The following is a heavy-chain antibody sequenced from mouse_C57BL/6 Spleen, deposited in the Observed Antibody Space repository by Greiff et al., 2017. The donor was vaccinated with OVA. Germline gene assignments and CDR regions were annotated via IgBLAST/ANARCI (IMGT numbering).Heavy chain of an antibody. CDR1: GYTFTSYW. CDR3: AGGGNSYSSWFAY. V-gene: IGHV1-55*01. Sequence: QVQLKQPGAELVKPGASVKMSCKASGYTFTSYWITWVKQRPGQGLEWIGDIYPGSGSTNYNEKFKSKATLTVDTSSSTAYMQLSSLTSEDSAVYYCAGGGNSYSSWFAYWGQGTLVTVSA. J-gene: IGHJ3*01. D-gene: IGHD2-1*01. CDR2: IYPGSGST.